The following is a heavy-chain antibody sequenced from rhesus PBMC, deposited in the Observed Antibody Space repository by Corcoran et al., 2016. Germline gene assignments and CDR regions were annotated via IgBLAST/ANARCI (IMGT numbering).Heavy chain of an antibody. V-gene: IGHV4-93*02. D-gene: IGHD5-42*01. Sequence: QLQLQESGPAAWKPSETLSLTCAVSGGAIRTSTWLSCIRQPPGRGLEWIGGVFGDGGNTEYNPSLNGRVTTSIDTSKSQFSLMLASVTTADNAVYYCTRFPLRGHSLDVWGRGILVTVSS. CDR1: GGAIRTSTW. J-gene: IGHJ5-2*02. CDR2: VFGDGGNT. CDR3: TRFPLRGHSLDV.